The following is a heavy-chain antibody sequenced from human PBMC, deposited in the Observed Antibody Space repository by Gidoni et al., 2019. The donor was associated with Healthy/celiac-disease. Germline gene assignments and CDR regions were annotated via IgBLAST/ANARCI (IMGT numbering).Heavy chain of an antibody. D-gene: IGHD3-22*01. Sequence: QVQLVESGGGVVQPGRSLSLSCAASGFTFRSYALPWVRQAPGKGLEWVAVISYDGSNKYYADSVKGRFTISRDNSKNTLYLQMNSLRAEDTAVYYCAKGINYITMIVVVNSQLFDYWGQGTLVTVSS. V-gene: IGHV3-30*18. CDR3: AKGINYITMIVVVNSQLFDY. CDR2: ISYDGSNK. CDR1: GFTFRSYA. J-gene: IGHJ4*02.